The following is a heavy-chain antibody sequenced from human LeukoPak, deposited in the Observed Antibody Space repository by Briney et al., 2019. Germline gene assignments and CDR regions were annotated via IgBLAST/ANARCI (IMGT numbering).Heavy chain of an antibody. CDR1: GFTLSSYG. J-gene: IGHJ4*02. CDR3: AKDREVGTTRGPLNY. CDR2: IWYDGSNK. D-gene: IGHD1-1*01. V-gene: IGHV3-33*06. Sequence: AGGSLRLSCAASGFTLSSYGMHWVRQAPGKGLEWVAVIWYDGSNKYYADSVKGRFTISRDNSKNTLYLQMNSLRAEDTAVYYRAKDREVGTTRGPLNYWGQGTLVTVSS.